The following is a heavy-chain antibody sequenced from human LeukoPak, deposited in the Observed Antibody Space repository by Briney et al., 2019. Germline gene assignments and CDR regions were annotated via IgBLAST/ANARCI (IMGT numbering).Heavy chain of an antibody. V-gene: IGHV3-23*01. CDR2: ISGSGGST. CDR1: GFIFSSYA. CDR3: ANGRYSSSSGYYYHMDV. J-gene: IGHJ6*03. Sequence: PGGSLRLSCAASGFIFSSYAMSWVRQAPGKGLEWVSTISGSGGSTYYADSVKGRFTISRDNSKNTVYLQMNSLRAEDTAVYYCANGRYSSSSGYYYHMDVWGKGTTVTVSS. D-gene: IGHD6-6*01.